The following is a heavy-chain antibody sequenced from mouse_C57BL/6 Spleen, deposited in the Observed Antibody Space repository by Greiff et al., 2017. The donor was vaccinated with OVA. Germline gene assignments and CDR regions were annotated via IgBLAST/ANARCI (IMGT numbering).Heavy chain of an antibody. CDR2: IYPGDGDT. CDR1: GYAFSSSW. J-gene: IGHJ4*01. Sequence: QVQLKESGPELVKPGASVKISCKASGYAFSSSWMNWVKQRPGKGLEWIGRIYPGDGDTNYNGKFKGKATLTADKSSSTAYMQLSSLTSEDSAVYFCAKNGAGYAMDYWGQGTSVTVSS. V-gene: IGHV1-82*01. CDR3: AKNGAGYAMDY.